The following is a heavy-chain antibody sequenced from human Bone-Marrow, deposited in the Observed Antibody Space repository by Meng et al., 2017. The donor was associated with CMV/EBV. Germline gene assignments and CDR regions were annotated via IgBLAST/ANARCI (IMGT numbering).Heavy chain of an antibody. D-gene: IGHD3-3*01. V-gene: IGHV5-51*01. CDR1: GYSFTGYW. CDR2: IYPGDSDT. J-gene: IGHJ6*02. CDR3: ARTASNYDFWSGYYIYYYYGMDV. Sequence: GESLKISCKGSGYSFTGYWIAWVRQMPGKGLEWMGIIYPGDSDTRYSPSFQGQVTISADKSISTAYLQWSSLKASDTAMYYCARTASNYDFWSGYYIYYYYGMDVWGQGTTVTVSS.